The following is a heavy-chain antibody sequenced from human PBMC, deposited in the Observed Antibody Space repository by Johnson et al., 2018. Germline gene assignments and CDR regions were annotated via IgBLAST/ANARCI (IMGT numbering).Heavy chain of an antibody. V-gene: IGHV3-33*08. CDR2: IWYDGSNK. D-gene: IGHD5-24*01. J-gene: IGHJ4*02. CDR3: ARDGDGYNSLDY. CDR1: GFTFSSYG. Sequence: LGQSGGGVVQPGRSLRLSCAASGFTFSSYGMHWVRQAPGKGLEWVAVIWYDGSNKYYADSVKGRFTISRDNSKDTLDLQMNSLRAEDTAVYYCARDGDGYNSLDYWGQGTLVTVSS.